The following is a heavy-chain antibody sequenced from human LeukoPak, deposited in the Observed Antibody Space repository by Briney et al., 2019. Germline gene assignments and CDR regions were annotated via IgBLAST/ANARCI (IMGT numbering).Heavy chain of an antibody. V-gene: IGHV4-31*03. Sequence: PSQTLSLTCTVSGGSISSSGYYWSWIRQHPGKGLEWIGYIYDSGSTYYNPSLKSRVTISVDTSKNQFSLKLGSVSAADTAVYYCARSYDSSGYRLDYWGQGTLVTVSS. CDR3: ARSYDSSGYRLDY. CDR2: IYDSGST. CDR1: GGSISSSGYY. D-gene: IGHD3-22*01. J-gene: IGHJ4*02.